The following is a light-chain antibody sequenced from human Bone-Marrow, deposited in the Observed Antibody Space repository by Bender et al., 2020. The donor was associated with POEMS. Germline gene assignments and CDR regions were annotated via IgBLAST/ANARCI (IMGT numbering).Light chain of an antibody. V-gene: IGLV1-44*01. J-gene: IGLJ3*02. CDR1: SSNIGAHA. Sequence: QSVLTQPPSASGTPGQRVTISCSGGSSNIGAHAVNWYQHLPGTAPKLLIYSSHRRPSEVPDRFSGCRSGTSASLAMSGLQSEDEADYYCAVWDDSLNGWVFGGGTKLTVL. CDR3: AVWDDSLNGWV. CDR2: SSH.